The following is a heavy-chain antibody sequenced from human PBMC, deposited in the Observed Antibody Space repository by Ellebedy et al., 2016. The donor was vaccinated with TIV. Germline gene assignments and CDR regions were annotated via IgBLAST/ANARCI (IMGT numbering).Heavy chain of an antibody. V-gene: IGHV1-69*06. J-gene: IGHJ4*02. Sequence: SVKVSXXASGATFRSYAISWVQQAPGQGLEWMGGIIPIFGTANYAQKFQGRVTITADKSTSTAYMELSSLRSEDTAVYYCARATSEGIYWGQGTLVTVSS. CDR3: ARATSEGIY. D-gene: IGHD3-10*01. CDR1: GATFRSYA. CDR2: IIPIFGTA.